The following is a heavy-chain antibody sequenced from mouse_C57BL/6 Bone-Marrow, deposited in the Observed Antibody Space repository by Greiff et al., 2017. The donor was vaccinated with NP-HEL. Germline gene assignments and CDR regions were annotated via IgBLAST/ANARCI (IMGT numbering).Heavy chain of an antibody. Sequence: QVHVKQSGAELARPGASVKLSCKASGYTFTSYGISWVKQRTGQGLEWIGEIYPRSGNTYYNEKFKGKATLTADKSSSTAYMELRSLTSEDSAVYFCARSRDFPRYWYFDVWGTGTTVTVSS. J-gene: IGHJ1*03. CDR3: ARSRDFPRYWYFDV. V-gene: IGHV1-81*01. CDR1: GYTFTSYG. CDR2: IYPRSGNT.